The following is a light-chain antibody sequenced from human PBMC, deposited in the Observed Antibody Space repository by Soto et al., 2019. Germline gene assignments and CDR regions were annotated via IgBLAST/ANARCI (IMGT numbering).Light chain of an antibody. CDR1: QSVSSY. CDR3: VSKT. Sequence: EIVLTQSPATLSLSPGERATLSCRASQSVSSYLAWYQQKPGQAPRLLIYDASNRATGIPARFSGSGSGTNFTLTISSLEPEDFAVYYCVSKTFGQGTKVDIK. J-gene: IGKJ1*01. V-gene: IGKV3-11*01. CDR2: DAS.